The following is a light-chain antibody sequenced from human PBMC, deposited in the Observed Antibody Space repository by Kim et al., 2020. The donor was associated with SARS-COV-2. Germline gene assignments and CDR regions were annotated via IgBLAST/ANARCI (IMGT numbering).Light chain of an antibody. V-gene: IGKV3-20*01. CDR2: GAS. CDR3: QQCGSPPRT. CDR1: QSVSSSN. Sequence: EIVLTQSPGTLSLSPGERATLSCRASQSVSSSNLAWYQQKPGQAPRLLIYGASSRATGIPDRFSGSGSGTDYTLTISRLEPEDFAVYYCQQCGSPPRTFGQGTRLDIK. J-gene: IGKJ5*01.